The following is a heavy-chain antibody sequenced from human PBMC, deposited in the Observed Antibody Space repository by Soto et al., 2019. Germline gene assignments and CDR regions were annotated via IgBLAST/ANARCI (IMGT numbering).Heavy chain of an antibody. D-gene: IGHD3-10*02. J-gene: IGHJ6*01. CDR2: INVYHGRT. Sequence: SSKASGSGFRSPALSWVRQAPGQGLEWMGWINVYHGRTNYAPTVQGRVAMTTDISTRTAFMDLRSLRSDDTACYYCARLSMFLRPLRSMDV. CDR1: GSGFRSPA. V-gene: IGHV1-18*01. CDR3: ARLSMFLRPLRSMDV.